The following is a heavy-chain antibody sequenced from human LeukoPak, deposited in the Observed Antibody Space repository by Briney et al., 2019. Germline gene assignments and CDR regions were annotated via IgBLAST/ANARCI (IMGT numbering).Heavy chain of an antibody. V-gene: IGHV1-8*01. Sequence: PGASVKVSCKASGYTFTSYDINWVRQATGQGLEWMGWMNPNSGNTGYAQKFQGRVTMTRNTSISTAYMELSSLRPEDTAVCYCARAGYCSGGSCYRVYYFDYWGQGTLVTVSS. D-gene: IGHD2-15*01. J-gene: IGHJ4*02. CDR1: GYTFTSYD. CDR2: MNPNSGNT. CDR3: ARAGYCSGGSCYRVYYFDY.